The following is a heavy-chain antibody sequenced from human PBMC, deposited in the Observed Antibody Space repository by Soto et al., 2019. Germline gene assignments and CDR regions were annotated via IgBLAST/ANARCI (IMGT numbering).Heavy chain of an antibody. CDR1: GYIFTNYD. D-gene: IGHD7-27*01. V-gene: IGHV1-8*01. J-gene: IGHJ4*02. CDR2: MNPNSGAT. CDR3: ARNRRETGDFDY. Sequence: QVQLVQSGAEVKRPGASVTVSCSASGYIFTNYDSNWVRQATGQGLEWLGWMNPNSGATGYAQKFQGRLTLTRDTAITTAYMELNSLKSEDTALYYCARNRRETGDFDYWGQGTLVTVSS.